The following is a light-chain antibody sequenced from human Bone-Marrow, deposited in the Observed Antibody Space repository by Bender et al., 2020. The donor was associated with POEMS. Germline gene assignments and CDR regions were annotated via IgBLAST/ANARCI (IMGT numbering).Light chain of an antibody. CDR1: NSDVGGYNY. J-gene: IGLJ3*02. CDR3: CSYAGTSTTV. V-gene: IGLV2-14*01. CDR2: DVN. Sequence: QSALTQPASVSGSPGQSIAISCTGTNSDVGGYNYVSWYQQHPGKAPKLMIYDVNSRPSGVPDRFSGSKSGNAASLTVSGLQAEDEADYYCCSYAGTSTTVFGGGTRLTVL.